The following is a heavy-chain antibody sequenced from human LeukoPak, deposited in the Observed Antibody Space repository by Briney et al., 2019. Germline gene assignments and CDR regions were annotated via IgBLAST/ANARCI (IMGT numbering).Heavy chain of an antibody. J-gene: IGHJ4*02. CDR3: GRDSRYYDSSGFSRGPLGY. D-gene: IGHD3-22*01. CDR1: GFTFSNYW. CDR2: IKQDGSDK. Sequence: PGGSLRLSCAVSGFTFSNYWMSWVRQSPGKGLECVASIKQDGSDKYYVDSVKGRFTISRDNAKDSLYLQMNSLRAEDTAVYYCGRDSRYYDSSGFSRGPLGYWGQGTLVIVSS. V-gene: IGHV3-7*03.